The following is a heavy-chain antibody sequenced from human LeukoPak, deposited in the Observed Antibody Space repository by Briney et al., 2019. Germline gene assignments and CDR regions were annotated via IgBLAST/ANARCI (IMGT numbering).Heavy chain of an antibody. CDR3: VRGQATAWGLDY. V-gene: IGHV3-74*01. Sequence: GGSLRLSCAASGFTFNNYWIHWVRQAPGKGLVWVSHISTDARTITYADFVKGRFTISRDNAKNTLYLQMNSLRAEDTALYYCVRGQATAWGLDYWGQGTLVTVSS. J-gene: IGHJ4*02. CDR1: GFTFNNYW. D-gene: IGHD6-13*01. CDR2: ISTDARTI.